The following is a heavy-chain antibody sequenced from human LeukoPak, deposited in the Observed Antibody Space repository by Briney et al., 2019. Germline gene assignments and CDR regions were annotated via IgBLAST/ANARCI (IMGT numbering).Heavy chain of an antibody. Sequence: GSLRLSCAASGFTFSGSAMHWVRQASGKGLEWVGRIRSKANSYATAYAASVKGRFTISRDDSKNTAYLQMNSLKTEDTAVYYCTSNPHYYYYGMDVWGQGTTVTVSS. CDR1: GFTFSGSA. CDR2: IRSKANSYAT. J-gene: IGHJ6*02. V-gene: IGHV3-73*01. CDR3: TSNPHYYYYGMDV.